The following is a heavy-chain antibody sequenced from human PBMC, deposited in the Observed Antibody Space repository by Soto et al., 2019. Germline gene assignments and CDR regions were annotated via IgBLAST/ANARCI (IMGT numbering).Heavy chain of an antibody. CDR1: GFTVSSNY. J-gene: IGHJ4*02. D-gene: IGHD3-10*01. Sequence: TGGSPRLSCAASGFTVSSNYMSWVRQAPGKGLEXVSXXYXXGXTXXXDXXXGRFTISRDNSKNTLYLQMNSLRAEDTAVYYCARSPYYYGSVHNDYWGQGTLVTVSS. CDR3: ARSPYYYGSVHNDY. CDR2: XYXXGXT. V-gene: IGHV3-53*01.